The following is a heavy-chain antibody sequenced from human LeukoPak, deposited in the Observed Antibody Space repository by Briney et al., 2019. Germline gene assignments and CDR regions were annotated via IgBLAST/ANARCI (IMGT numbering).Heavy chain of an antibody. CDR1: GYTFTSHG. V-gene: IGHV1-18*01. CDR3: ARDLSDIVLMVYAPRGDY. Sequence: ASVKVSCKASGYTFTSHGISWVRQAPGQGLEWMGWISAYNGNTNYAQKLQGRVTMTTDTSTSTAYMELRSLRSDDTAVYYCARDLSDIVLMVYAPRGDYWGQGTLVTVSS. CDR2: ISAYNGNT. D-gene: IGHD2-8*01. J-gene: IGHJ4*02.